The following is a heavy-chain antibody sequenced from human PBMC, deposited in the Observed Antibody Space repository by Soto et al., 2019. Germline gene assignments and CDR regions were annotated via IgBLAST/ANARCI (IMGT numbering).Heavy chain of an antibody. J-gene: IGHJ4*02. CDR2: VNAGDGSA. CDR3: ARERDSFDY. D-gene: IGHD3-22*01. V-gene: IGHV1-46*01. CDR1: GFTFTLHY. Sequence: QVQLVQSGAEVTEPGASVKVSCKTSGFTFTLHYIHWGRQAPGQGLEWVGMVNAGDGSATYAREFRDKVSMTWDTSTSTVYLDLNSLKSADTDIYYCARERDSFDYGGQGTLVSVSP.